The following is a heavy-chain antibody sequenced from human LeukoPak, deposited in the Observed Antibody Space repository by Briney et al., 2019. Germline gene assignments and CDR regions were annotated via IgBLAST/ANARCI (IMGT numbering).Heavy chain of an antibody. Sequence: PGGSLRLSCAVSGFTFSSYSMNWVRQAPGKGLEWVSYISSSSSAIYYADSVKGRFTISRDNAKNSLYLQMNSLRAEDTAVYYCARDYSGSYWGQGTLVTVSS. CDR1: GFTFSSYS. CDR2: ISSSSSAI. D-gene: IGHD1-26*01. CDR3: ARDYSGSY. J-gene: IGHJ4*02. V-gene: IGHV3-48*04.